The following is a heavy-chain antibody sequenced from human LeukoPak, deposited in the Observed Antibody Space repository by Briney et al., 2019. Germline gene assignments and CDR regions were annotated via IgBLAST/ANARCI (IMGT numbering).Heavy chain of an antibody. Sequence: GGSLRLSCAASGFTFSSYSMNWVRQAPGKGPEWVSSISSSSSYIYYADSVKGRFTISRDNSKNTLYLQMNSLRAEDTAVYYCAKDRRQRLAYFDYWGQGTLVTVSS. J-gene: IGHJ4*02. CDR3: AKDRRQRLAYFDY. CDR2: ISSSSSYI. D-gene: IGHD6-25*01. V-gene: IGHV3-21*04. CDR1: GFTFSSYS.